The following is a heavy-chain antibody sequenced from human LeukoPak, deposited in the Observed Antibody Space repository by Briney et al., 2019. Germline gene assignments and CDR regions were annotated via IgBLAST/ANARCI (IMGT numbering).Heavy chain of an antibody. Sequence: PGGSLRLSCAASGFTFSSYDMHWVRQATGKGLEWVSAIGTAGDTYYPGSVKGRFTISRDNSKNTLYLQMNSLRAEDTAVYYCARIDMAMVRWGQGTLVTVSS. J-gene: IGHJ4*02. CDR2: IGTAGDT. V-gene: IGHV3-13*01. CDR1: GFTFSSYD. D-gene: IGHD3-10*01. CDR3: ARIDMAMVR.